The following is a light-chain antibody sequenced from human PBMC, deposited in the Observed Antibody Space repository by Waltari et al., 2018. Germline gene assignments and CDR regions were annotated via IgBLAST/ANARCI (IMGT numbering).Light chain of an antibody. J-gene: IGKJ5*01. CDR1: QSVSYH. V-gene: IGKV3-11*01. CDR2: DAS. CDR3: QQRSNWPIT. Sequence: EIVLTQSPPTLSLSPGERATLACRASQSVSYHLAWYQQRPSQAPRLLIYDASNRATGIPARFSGSGSGTDFTLTISSLEPEDFAVYYCQQRSNWPITFGQGTRLEIK.